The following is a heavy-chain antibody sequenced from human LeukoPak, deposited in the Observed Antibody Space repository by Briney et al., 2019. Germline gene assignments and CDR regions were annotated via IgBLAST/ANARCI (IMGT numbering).Heavy chain of an antibody. Sequence: PSESLSLTCAVYGGSFSGYYWSWIRQPPGKGLEWIGEINHSGSTNYNPSLKSRVTISGDTSKNQFSLKLNSVTAADTAVYYCARGPRVLQYYHSAMDVWGQGTTVTVSS. CDR2: INHSGST. V-gene: IGHV4-34*01. CDR1: GGSFSGYY. CDR3: ARGPRVLQYYHSAMDV. D-gene: IGHD4/OR15-4a*01. J-gene: IGHJ6*02.